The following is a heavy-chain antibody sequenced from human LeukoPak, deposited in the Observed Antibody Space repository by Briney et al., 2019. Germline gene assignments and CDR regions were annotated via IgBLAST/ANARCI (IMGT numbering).Heavy chain of an antibody. Sequence: GGSLRLSCAASGFTFSSYAMSWVRQAPGKGLEWVSAISGSGGSTYYADSVKGRFTISRDNSKNTLYLQMNSLRAEDTAVYYCAKSPLGGELWHYQYFDYWGQGTLVTVSS. V-gene: IGHV3-23*01. CDR1: GFTFSSYA. CDR3: AKSPLGGELWHYQYFDY. D-gene: IGHD3-16*01. CDR2: ISGSGGST. J-gene: IGHJ4*02.